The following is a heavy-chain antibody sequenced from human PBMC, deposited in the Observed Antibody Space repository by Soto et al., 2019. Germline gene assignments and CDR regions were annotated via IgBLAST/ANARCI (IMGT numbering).Heavy chain of an antibody. V-gene: IGHV5-51*01. CDR2: IYPGDSDT. CDR1: GYSFTSYC. Sequence: GESLKISCNGSGYSFTSYCIGCVRQMPGKALEWMGIIYPGDSDTRYGPSFQGQVTISAEKSISTAYLEWSSLKDSDTAMYYCARGIAAARVGVYYYYGMDVWGQGTRVTVSS. D-gene: IGHD6-13*01. J-gene: IGHJ6*02. CDR3: ARGIAAARVGVYYYYGMDV.